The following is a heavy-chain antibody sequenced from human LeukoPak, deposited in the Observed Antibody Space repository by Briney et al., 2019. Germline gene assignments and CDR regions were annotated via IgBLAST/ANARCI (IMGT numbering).Heavy chain of an antibody. CDR1: GGSISSYY. Sequence: SETLSLTRTVSGGSISSYYWSWIRQPPGKGLEWIGYIYYSGSTNYNPSLKSRVTISVDTSKNQFTLKLSSVTAADTAVYYCARGRGVTTNYFDYWGQGTLVTVSS. CDR2: IYYSGST. CDR3: ARGRGVTTNYFDY. D-gene: IGHD4-17*01. V-gene: IGHV4-59*01. J-gene: IGHJ4*02.